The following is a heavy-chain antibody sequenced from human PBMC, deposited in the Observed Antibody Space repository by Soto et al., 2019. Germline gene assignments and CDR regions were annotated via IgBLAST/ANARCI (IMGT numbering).Heavy chain of an antibody. CDR3: ARDLSEGREWLQFGEGWFDP. CDR2: ISTSSSTI. D-gene: IGHD5-12*01. J-gene: IGHJ5*02. CDR1: GFTFSTYN. V-gene: IGHV3-48*04. Sequence: GGSLRLSCAASGFTFSTYNMNWVRQAPGKGLEWVSYISTSSSTIYYADSVKGRFTISRDNAKNTLYLQMNSLRAEDTAVYYCARDLSEGREWLQFGEGWFDPWGQGTLVTVSS.